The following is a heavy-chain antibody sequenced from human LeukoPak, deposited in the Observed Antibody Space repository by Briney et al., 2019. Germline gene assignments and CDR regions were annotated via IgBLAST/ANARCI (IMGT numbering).Heavy chain of an antibody. D-gene: IGHD2-15*01. CDR3: AKGALPPGYCSGGTCYSSDS. CDR1: GFTFSSYA. J-gene: IGHJ4*02. CDR2: ISASGGST. Sequence: PGGSLRLSCAASGFTFSSYAMSWVRQAPGKGLGWVSAISASGGSTFYADSVKGRFTISRDSSKNTLYLQMNSLRAEDTAIYYCAKGALPPGYCSGGTCYSSDSWGQGTLVTVSS. V-gene: IGHV3-23*01.